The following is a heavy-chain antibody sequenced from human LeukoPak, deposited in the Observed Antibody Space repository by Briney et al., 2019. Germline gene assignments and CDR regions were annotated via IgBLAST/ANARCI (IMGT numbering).Heavy chain of an antibody. D-gene: IGHD1-26*01. CDR3: AGHRRGSYWEYSHH. CDR1: GFTFSSYE. Sequence: GSLRLSCAASGFTFSSYEMNWVSQAPGKGLEWIGSISYGGNTYYNPSLKSRVTISVDTSNNQFSLQLTSVTAADTPVYYCAGHRRGSYWEYSHHWGQGTVVTASS. CDR2: ISYGGNT. V-gene: IGHV4-59*05. J-gene: IGHJ1*01.